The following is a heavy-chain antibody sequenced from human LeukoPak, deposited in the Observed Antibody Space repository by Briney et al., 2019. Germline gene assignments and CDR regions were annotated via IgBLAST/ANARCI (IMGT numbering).Heavy chain of an antibody. CDR2: IKSKTDGGTT. Sequence: TGGSLRLSCAASGFTFSNACMSWVRQAPGQGREWGGRIKSKTDGGTTDYAAPVKGRFTVSRDDSKNTLYLQMNSLKTEDTAVYYCTTDDYYGSGARVDYWGQGTLVTVSS. V-gene: IGHV3-15*01. CDR3: TTDDYYGSGARVDY. CDR1: GFTFSNAC. D-gene: IGHD3-10*01. J-gene: IGHJ4*02.